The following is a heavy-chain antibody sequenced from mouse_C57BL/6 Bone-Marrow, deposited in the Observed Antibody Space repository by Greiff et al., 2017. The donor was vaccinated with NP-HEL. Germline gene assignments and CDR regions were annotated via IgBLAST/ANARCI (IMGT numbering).Heavy chain of an antibody. J-gene: IGHJ2*01. CDR1: GYTFTSYW. Sequence: EVQLQQSGTVLARPGASVKMSCKPSGYTFTSYWMHWVKQRPGQGLEWIGAIYPGNSDTSYNQKFKGKAKLTAVTSASTAYMELSSLTNEDSAVYYCTRRLITTVGTPYYFDYWGQGTTLTVSS. V-gene: IGHV1-5*01. D-gene: IGHD1-1*01. CDR3: TRRLITTVGTPYYFDY. CDR2: IYPGNSDT.